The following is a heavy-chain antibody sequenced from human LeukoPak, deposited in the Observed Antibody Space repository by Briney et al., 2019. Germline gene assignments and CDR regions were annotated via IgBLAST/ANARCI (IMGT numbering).Heavy chain of an antibody. CDR3: ARARRDTGICSSTSCILYFDY. CDR1: GDSVSSNSAA. V-gene: IGHV6-1*01. D-gene: IGHD2-2*01. Sequence: SQTLSLTCAISGDSVSSNSAAWYWIRQSPSRGLEWLGGTYYRSKWFNGYAVSVKSRITINSDTSKNLLSLQLNSVTPEDTAVYYCARARRDTGICSSTSCILYFDYWGQGTLVTVSS. J-gene: IGHJ4*02. CDR2: TYYRSKWFN.